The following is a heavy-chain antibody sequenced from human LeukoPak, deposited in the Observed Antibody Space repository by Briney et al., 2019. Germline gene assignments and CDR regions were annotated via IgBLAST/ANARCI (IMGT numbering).Heavy chain of an antibody. CDR1: GGSISSSSW. V-gene: IGHV4-4*02. CDR2: VFHDGSP. CDR3: ARDPNIVSAVTLRAFDI. Sequence: SETLSLTCAVSGGSISSSSWWSWVRQPPGKGLEWVGEVFHDGSPNYNPSFRGRVTILVDKSKNQFSLNLGSLTAADTALYYCARDPNIVSAVTLRAFDIWSQGTMVSVSS. J-gene: IGHJ3*02. D-gene: IGHD5/OR15-5a*01.